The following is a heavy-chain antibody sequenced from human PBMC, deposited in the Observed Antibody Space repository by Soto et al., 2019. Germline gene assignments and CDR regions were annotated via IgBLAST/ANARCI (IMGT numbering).Heavy chain of an antibody. CDR3: ARGQWELRFDP. CDR2: INHSGGT. CDR1: GGSFSGYY. D-gene: IGHD1-26*01. J-gene: IGHJ5*02. V-gene: IGHV4-34*01. Sequence: QVHLQQWGAGLLKPSETLSLTCAVYGGSFSGYYWSWVRQRPGKGLEWIGEINHSGGTNYNPSLKGRVTISVDTFKNQFSLKLNSATAADTAIYFCARGQWELRFDPWGQGTLVTVSS.